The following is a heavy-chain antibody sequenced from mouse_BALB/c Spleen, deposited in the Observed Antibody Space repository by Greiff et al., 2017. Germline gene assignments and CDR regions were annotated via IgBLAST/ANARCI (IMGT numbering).Heavy chain of an antibody. J-gene: IGHJ3*01. V-gene: IGHV5-6-5*01. Sequence: VQLKESGGGLVKPGGSLKLSCAASGFTFSSYAMSWVRQTPEKRLEWVASISSGGSTYYPDSVKGRFTISRDNARNILYLQMSSLRSEDTAMYYCARGVTTGFAYWGQGTLVTVSA. CDR1: GFTFSSYA. CDR3: ARGVTTGFAY. CDR2: ISSGGST. D-gene: IGHD2-12*01.